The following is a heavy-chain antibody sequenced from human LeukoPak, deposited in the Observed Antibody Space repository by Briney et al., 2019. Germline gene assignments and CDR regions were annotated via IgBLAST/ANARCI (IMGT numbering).Heavy chain of an antibody. J-gene: IGHJ4*02. D-gene: IGHD5-24*01. Sequence: PSETLSLTCTVSGGSISNYYCSCVRQPAGQGLEWIGRIYSSGSTNYNPSLKSRVTMSVDTSKNQFSLKLNSVTAADTAVYFCARDGYNRGGKDSCGQGTLVTVSS. CDR1: GGSISNYY. V-gene: IGHV4-4*07. CDR3: ARDGYNRGGKDS. CDR2: IYSSGST.